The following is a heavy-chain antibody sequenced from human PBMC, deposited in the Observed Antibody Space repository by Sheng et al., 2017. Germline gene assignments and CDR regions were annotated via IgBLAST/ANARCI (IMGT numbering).Heavy chain of an antibody. Sequence: QVQLVESGGGVVQPGRSLRLSCAASGFTFSSYAMHWVRQAPGKGLEWVAVISYDGSNKYYADSVKGRFTISRDNSKNTLYLQMNSLRAEDTAVYYCARGIGIVVVVAAPLGYWGQGTLVTVSS. D-gene: IGHD2-15*01. V-gene: IGHV3-30-3*01. CDR3: ARGIGIVVVVAAPLGY. CDR1: GFTFSSYA. CDR2: ISYDGSNK. J-gene: IGHJ4*02.